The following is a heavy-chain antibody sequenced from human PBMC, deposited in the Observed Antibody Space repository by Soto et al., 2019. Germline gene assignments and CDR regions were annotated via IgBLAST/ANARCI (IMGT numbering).Heavy chain of an antibody. CDR3: ASTDSSGWTGRDY. V-gene: IGHV1-69*13. D-gene: IGHD6-19*01. Sequence: SVKVSCKASGGTLSSYASRWVRQDPGQGLEWMGGIIPIFGTANYAQKFQGRVTITADESTSTAYMELSSLRSEDTAVYYCASTDSSGWTGRDYWGQGTLVTVSS. CDR1: GGTLSSYA. J-gene: IGHJ4*02. CDR2: IIPIFGTA.